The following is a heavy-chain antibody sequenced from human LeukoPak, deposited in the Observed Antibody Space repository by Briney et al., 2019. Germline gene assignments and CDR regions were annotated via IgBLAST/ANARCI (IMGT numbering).Heavy chain of an antibody. CDR3: ARGVFDFWSGHYVTFDY. CDR2: INHSGST. D-gene: IGHD3-3*01. CDR1: GGSLSGYY. J-gene: IGHJ4*02. V-gene: IGHV4-34*01. Sequence: SETLSLTCAVYGGSLSGYYWSWIRQPPGKGLEWIGEINHSGSTNYNPSLKSRVTISVDTSKNQFSLKLSSVTAADTAVYYCARGVFDFWSGHYVTFDYWGQGTLVTVSS.